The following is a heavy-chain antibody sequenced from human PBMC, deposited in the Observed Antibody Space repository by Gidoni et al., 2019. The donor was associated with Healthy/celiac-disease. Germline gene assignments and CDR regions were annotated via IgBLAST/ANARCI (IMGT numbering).Heavy chain of an antibody. CDR3: ARDLVPSYDFWSGSNWFDP. D-gene: IGHD3-3*01. CDR2: INHSGST. J-gene: IGHJ5*02. Sequence: QVQLQQWGAGLLQPSETLSLTCAVYGGSFSGYYWSWIRQPPGKGLEWIGEINHSGSTNYNPSLKGRVTISVDTSKNQFSLKLSSVTAADTAVYYCARDLVPSYDFWSGSNWFDPWGQGTLVTVSS. V-gene: IGHV4-34*01. CDR1: GGSFSGYY.